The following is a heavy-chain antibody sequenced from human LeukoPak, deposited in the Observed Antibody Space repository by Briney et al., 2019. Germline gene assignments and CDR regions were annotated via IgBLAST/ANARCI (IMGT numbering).Heavy chain of an antibody. CDR2: IWNDGSSQ. D-gene: IGHD4-11*01. Sequence: PGRSLRLSCAASKFTFSHYGMHGVRQAPGKGLEWVAVIWNDGSSQYYADSVKGRFTVSRDNSQKTLYLQMNSLRPEDTAVYYCAKDAERGFDYSNSLEKRGQGTLVTVSS. CDR3: AKDAERGFDYSNSLEK. CDR1: KFTFSHYG. J-gene: IGHJ4*02. V-gene: IGHV3-33*06.